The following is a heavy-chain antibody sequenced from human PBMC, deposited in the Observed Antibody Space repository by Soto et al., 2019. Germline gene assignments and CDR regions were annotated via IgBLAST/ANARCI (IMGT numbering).Heavy chain of an antibody. Sequence: ASVKVSCKASGYIFTSYAMHWVRQAPGQRLEWMGWINAGNGNTKYSQKFQGRVTITRDTSASTAYMELSSLRSEDTAVYYCARDLKQYYDFWSGYYPRGPHYYYYYGMDVWGQGTTVTVSS. D-gene: IGHD3-3*01. CDR3: ARDLKQYYDFWSGYYPRGPHYYYYYGMDV. CDR1: GYIFTSYA. CDR2: INAGNGNT. V-gene: IGHV1-3*01. J-gene: IGHJ6*02.